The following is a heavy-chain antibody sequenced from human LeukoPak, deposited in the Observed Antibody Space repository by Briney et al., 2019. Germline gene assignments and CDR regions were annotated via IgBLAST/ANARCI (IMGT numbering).Heavy chain of an antibody. CDR1: GYTFTNYG. V-gene: IGHV1-18*01. Sequence: ASVKVSCRASGYTFTNYGIGWVRQAPGQGLEWMGWISAYNGNTYYAQKLQGRVTMTTDTSTSTAYIELRSLRSDDTAVYYCARMARIWFGESWYNWFDPWGQGTLVTVSS. CDR3: ARMARIWFGESWYNWFDP. J-gene: IGHJ5*02. D-gene: IGHD3-10*01. CDR2: ISAYNGNT.